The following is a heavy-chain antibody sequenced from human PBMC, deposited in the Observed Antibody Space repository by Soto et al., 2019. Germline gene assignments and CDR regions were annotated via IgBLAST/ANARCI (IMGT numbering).Heavy chain of an antibody. J-gene: IGHJ4*01. Sequence: GGSLRLSCAASGFAFRSFVMHWVRQAPGKGLEWVALLSYDASDKYYAHSVRGRFTISRDDSNNTLYLQMNSLTTEDTAVYYCSKLLSGYDQSFLEPWGHGTLVTVSS. D-gene: IGHD3-22*01. CDR3: SKLLSGYDQSFLEP. V-gene: IGHV3-30*18. CDR2: LSYDASDK. CDR1: GFAFRSFV.